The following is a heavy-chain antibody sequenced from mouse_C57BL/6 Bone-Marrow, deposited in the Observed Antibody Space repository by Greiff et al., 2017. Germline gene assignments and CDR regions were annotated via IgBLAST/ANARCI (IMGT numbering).Heavy chain of an antibody. J-gene: IGHJ1*03. V-gene: IGHV1-64*01. CDR3: ARGEVLYYGSSYDWYFDV. Sequence: QVQLQQPGAELVKPGASVKLSCKASGYTFTSYWMHWVKQRPGQGLEWIGMIHPNSGSTNYNEKFKSKATLTVDKSSSTAYMQLSSLTSEDSAVYYCARGEVLYYGSSYDWYFDVWGTGTTVTVSS. CDR2: IHPNSGST. D-gene: IGHD1-1*01. CDR1: GYTFTSYW.